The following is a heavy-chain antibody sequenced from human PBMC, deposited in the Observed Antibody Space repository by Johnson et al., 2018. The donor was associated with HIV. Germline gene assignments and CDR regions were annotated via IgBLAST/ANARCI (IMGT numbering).Heavy chain of an antibody. CDR1: GFSFDDYG. V-gene: IGHV3-20*04. CDR2: INWHGGST. CDR3: ARVRGYVWGVTGDASDI. J-gene: IGHJ3*02. D-gene: IGHD3-16*01. Sequence: MLLVESGGGVVRPGGSLRLSCAASGFSFDDYGMSWVRQAPGKGLEWAAGINWHGGSTGYADSVKGRFTIPSDNTNNFLYLQMNRLRVEDTALYYCARVRGYVWGVTGDASDIWGQGTMVTVSS.